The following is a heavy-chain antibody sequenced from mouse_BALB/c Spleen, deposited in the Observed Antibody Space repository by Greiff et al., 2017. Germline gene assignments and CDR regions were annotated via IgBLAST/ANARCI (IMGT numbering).Heavy chain of an antibody. J-gene: IGHJ3*01. V-gene: IGHV1-4*01. D-gene: IGHD2-3*01. Sequence: QVQLKESGAELARPGASVKLSCKASGYTFTSYWMQWVKQRPGQGLEWIGYINPSSGYTNYNQKFKDKATLTADKSSSTAYMQLSSLTSEDSAVYYCARDDGYPLAYWGQGTLVTVSA. CDR3: ARDDGYPLAY. CDR2: INPSSGYT. CDR1: GYTFTSYW.